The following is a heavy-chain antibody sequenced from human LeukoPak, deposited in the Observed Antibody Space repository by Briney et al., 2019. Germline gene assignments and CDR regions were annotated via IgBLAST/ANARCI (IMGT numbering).Heavy chain of an antibody. V-gene: IGHV4-61*08. D-gene: IGHD1-1*01. CDR1: GGSISSSGYY. CDR2: IYYSGST. Sequence: PSETLSLTCTVSGGSISSSGYYWGWIRQPPGKGLEWIGYIYYSGSTSYNPSLKSRVTISVDTSKNQFSLKLSSVTAADTAVYYCARGTTANDYWGQGTLVTVSS. J-gene: IGHJ4*02. CDR3: ARGTTANDY.